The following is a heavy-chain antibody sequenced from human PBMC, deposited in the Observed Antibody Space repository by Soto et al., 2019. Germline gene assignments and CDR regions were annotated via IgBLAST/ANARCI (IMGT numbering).Heavy chain of an antibody. D-gene: IGHD3-3*01. CDR3: ARVEITIFGVEPPPDGMDV. Sequence: SETLSLTCAVYGGSFSGYYWSWIRQPPGKGLEWIGEINHSGSTNYNPSLKSRGTISVDTSKNQFSLKLSSVTAADTAVYYCARVEITIFGVEPPPDGMDVWGQGTTVTVSS. J-gene: IGHJ6*02. CDR1: GGSFSGYY. V-gene: IGHV4-34*01. CDR2: INHSGST.